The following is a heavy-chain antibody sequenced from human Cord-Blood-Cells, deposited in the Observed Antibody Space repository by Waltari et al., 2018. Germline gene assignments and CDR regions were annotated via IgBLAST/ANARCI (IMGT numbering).Heavy chain of an antibody. CDR2: IYHSGST. Sequence: QVQLQESGPGLVKPSETLSLTCAVSGYSISRGYYWGWFRQPPGKGLEWIGSIYHSGSTYYNPSLKSRVTISVDTSKNQFSLKLSSVTAADTAVYYCARDTLSFDYYDSSGYYSWGQGTLVTISS. J-gene: IGHJ4*02. CDR3: ARDTLSFDYYDSSGYYS. CDR1: GYSISRGYY. V-gene: IGHV4-38-2*02. D-gene: IGHD3-22*01.